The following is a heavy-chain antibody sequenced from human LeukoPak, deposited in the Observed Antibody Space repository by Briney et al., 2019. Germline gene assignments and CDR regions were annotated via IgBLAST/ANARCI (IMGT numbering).Heavy chain of an antibody. Sequence: PSETLSLTCVVSGGSISSTSYYWGWIRQPPGKGLEWIGSIYYSGSTYYNPSLKSRVTISVDTSKNQFSLKLSSVTAADTAVYYCARTIRILTGYHPGFDPWGQGTLVTVSS. D-gene: IGHD3-9*01. CDR1: GGSISSTSYY. J-gene: IGHJ5*02. V-gene: IGHV4-39*01. CDR3: ARTIRILTGYHPGFDP. CDR2: IYYSGST.